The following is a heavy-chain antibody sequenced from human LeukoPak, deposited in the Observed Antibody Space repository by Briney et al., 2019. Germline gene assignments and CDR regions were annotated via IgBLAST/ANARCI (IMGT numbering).Heavy chain of an antibody. V-gene: IGHV3-33*01. Sequence: GGSLRLSCAASGFTLSSYGMHWVRQAPGKGLEWVAVIWYDGSNKYYADSVKGRFTISRDNSKNTLYLQMNSLRAEDTAVYYCARGANYYGSGRRMYYFDYWGQGTLVTVSS. J-gene: IGHJ4*02. CDR1: GFTLSSYG. D-gene: IGHD3-10*01. CDR3: ARGANYYGSGRRMYYFDY. CDR2: IWYDGSNK.